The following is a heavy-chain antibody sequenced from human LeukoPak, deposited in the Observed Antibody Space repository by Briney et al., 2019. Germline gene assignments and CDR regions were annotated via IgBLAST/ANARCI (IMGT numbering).Heavy chain of an antibody. Sequence: SETLSLTCTVSGDSITSYFWSWIRQPPGKGLEWVGYIFYSGITNYNPSLKSRVTISVDTSKNQFSLKLSSVTAADTAVYYCAREIARYDFWSGQYNWFDPWGQGTLVTVSS. J-gene: IGHJ5*02. CDR1: GDSITSYF. CDR2: IFYSGIT. V-gene: IGHV4-59*01. CDR3: AREIARYDFWSGQYNWFDP. D-gene: IGHD3-3*01.